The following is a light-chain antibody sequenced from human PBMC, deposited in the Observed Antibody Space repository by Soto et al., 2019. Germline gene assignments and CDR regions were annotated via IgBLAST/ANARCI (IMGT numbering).Light chain of an antibody. V-gene: IGLV2-11*01. CDR1: SSDVGGYDY. J-gene: IGLJ2*01. Sequence: QSALTQPRSVSGSPGQSVTISCTGTSSDVGGYDYVSWYQQHPGKAPKLMIYDVSKRPSGVPDRFSGSKSGNTASLTISGLQAEYEADYYCCSYAGIYPPFGRGT. CDR2: DVS. CDR3: CSYAGIYPP.